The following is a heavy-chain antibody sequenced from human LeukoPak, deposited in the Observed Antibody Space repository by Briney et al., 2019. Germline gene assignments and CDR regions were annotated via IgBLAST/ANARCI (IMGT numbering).Heavy chain of an antibody. D-gene: IGHD4-17*01. J-gene: IGHJ3*02. V-gene: IGHV1-46*01. Sequence: ASVKVSCKASGYTFTSYYMHWVRQAPGQGLEWMGIINPSGGSTSYAQKFQGRVTMTRGVSTSTVYMELSSLRSEDTAVYYCARTVGTTVTTDDAFDIWGQGAMVAVSS. CDR1: GYTFTSYY. CDR2: INPSGGST. CDR3: ARTVGTTVTTDDAFDI.